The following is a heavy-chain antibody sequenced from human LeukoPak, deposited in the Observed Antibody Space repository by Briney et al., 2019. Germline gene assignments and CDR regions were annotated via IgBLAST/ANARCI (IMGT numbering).Heavy chain of an antibody. CDR2: IKEDGSDT. V-gene: IGHV3-7*01. Sequence: GGSLRLSCAASEFTFSNYAMSWVRQAPGKGLEWVASIKEDGSDTNYVGSVRGRFTVSRDNTKNSLYLQMNSLRADDTAVYYCASDRAYSQFDYWGQGTLVTVSS. J-gene: IGHJ4*02. CDR1: EFTFSNYA. D-gene: IGHD2-15*01. CDR3: ASDRAYSQFDY.